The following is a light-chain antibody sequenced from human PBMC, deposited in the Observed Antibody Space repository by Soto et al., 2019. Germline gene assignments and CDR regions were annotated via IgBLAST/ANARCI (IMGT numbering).Light chain of an antibody. CDR1: QNISNY. V-gene: IGKV1-39*01. Sequence: DIQMTQSPSSLSASVGDRGTITCRASQNISNYLNWYRQKPGKAPKILISAASSLQSGVPSRFSGSGSGTDFTLTISSLQPEDFATYYCQQTYSILFTSGGGTKV. CDR2: AAS. CDR3: QQTYSILFT. J-gene: IGKJ4*01.